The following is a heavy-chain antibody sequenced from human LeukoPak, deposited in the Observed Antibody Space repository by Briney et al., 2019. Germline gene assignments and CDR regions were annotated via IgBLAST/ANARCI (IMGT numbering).Heavy chain of an antibody. Sequence: ASVKVSCKSSGYTFTCYYMHWVRQAPAQGLEWMGRINPNSGGTNYAQKFQGRVTMTRDTSISTAYMELSRLRSDDTAVCYCASWVRGVDSYGMDVWGQGTTVTVSS. J-gene: IGHJ6*02. CDR2: INPNSGGT. V-gene: IGHV1-2*06. D-gene: IGHD3-10*01. CDR1: GYTFTCYY. CDR3: ASWVRGVDSYGMDV.